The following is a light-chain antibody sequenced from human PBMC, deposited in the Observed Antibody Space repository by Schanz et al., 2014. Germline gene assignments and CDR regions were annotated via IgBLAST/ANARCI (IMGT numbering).Light chain of an antibody. CDR3: QQYNSWPRT. V-gene: IGKV3-15*01. CDR1: QSVSSN. Sequence: EIVMTQSPATLSVSPGERATLSCRARQSVSSNLAWYQQKPGQAPRLLIYGASTRATRIPARFSGSGSGTEFTLTISSLQSEDFAVYYCQQYNSWPRTFGQGTKVEIK. J-gene: IGKJ1*01. CDR2: GAS.